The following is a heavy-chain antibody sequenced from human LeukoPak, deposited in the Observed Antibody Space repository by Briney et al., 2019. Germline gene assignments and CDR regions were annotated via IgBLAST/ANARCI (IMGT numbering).Heavy chain of an antibody. V-gene: IGHV3-21*01. CDR1: GFTFSSYS. Sequence: PGGSLRLSCAASGFTFSSYSMNWDRQAPGKGLEWVSSISSSSGDIHYADSVKGRFTISRDNAKNSLYLQMNSLRAEDTAVCYCGRDGYINGGRATDVWGKGRAVIVSS. J-gene: IGHJ6*04. CDR2: ISSSSGDI. D-gene: IGHD6-19*01. CDR3: GRDGYINGGRATDV.